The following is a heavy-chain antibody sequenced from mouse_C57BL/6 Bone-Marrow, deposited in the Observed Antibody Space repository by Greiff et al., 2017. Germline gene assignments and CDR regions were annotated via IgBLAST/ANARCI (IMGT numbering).Heavy chain of an antibody. J-gene: IGHJ1*03. Sequence: QVQLQQPGAELVRPGTSVKLSCKASGYTFTSYWMHWVKQRPGQGLEWIGVIDPSDSYTNYNPKFKGKATLTVDTSSSTAYMQLISLTSEDSADYYCASSSYYYSSSKGYFDVWGTGTTVTVSS. D-gene: IGHD1-1*01. CDR1: GYTFTSYW. CDR3: ASSSYYYSSSKGYFDV. V-gene: IGHV1-59*01. CDR2: IDPSDSYT.